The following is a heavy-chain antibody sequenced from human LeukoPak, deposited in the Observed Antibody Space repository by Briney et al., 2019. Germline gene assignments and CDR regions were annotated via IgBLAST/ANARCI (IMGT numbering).Heavy chain of an antibody. J-gene: IGHJ4*02. Sequence: GGSLRLSCAASGFTFSDYYITWIRQAPGKGLEWVSYISDTGRTVHYADSVKGRFTISRDNAKNSLYLQMDSLRVDDTAVFYCARGTTVTTHWGQGTLVTVSS. CDR3: ARGTTVTTH. CDR1: GFTFSDYY. D-gene: IGHD4-17*01. CDR2: ISDTGRTV. V-gene: IGHV3-11*01.